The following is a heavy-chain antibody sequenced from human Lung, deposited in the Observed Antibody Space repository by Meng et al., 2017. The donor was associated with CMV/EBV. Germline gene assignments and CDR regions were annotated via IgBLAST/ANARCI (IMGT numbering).Heavy chain of an antibody. CDR3: ARDVGSGAAGY. V-gene: IGHV1-2*02. J-gene: IGHJ4*02. CDR1: GYTFTAHY. D-gene: IGHD2-2*03. CDR2: INPNNGDT. Sequence: ASVXVSCKASGYTFTAHYFHWVRQAPGQGLQWMGWINPNNGDTNYAQRFQGRVSMTTDTSKGTVYMELSRLTSDDTAIFYCARDVGSGAAGYWGRGTQVTVSS.